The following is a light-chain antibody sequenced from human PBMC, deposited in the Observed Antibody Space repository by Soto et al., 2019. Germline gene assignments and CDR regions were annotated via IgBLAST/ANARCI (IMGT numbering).Light chain of an antibody. CDR1: QTVSSNY. CDR2: GAS. CDR3: HHYGKSPIYT. J-gene: IGKJ3*01. Sequence: EIVLTQSPGTLSLSPGATATLSCRASQTVSSNYLAWFQQKSGQAPRLLIYGASSRATGIPDRFSGGGSGTDFTLTITRLEPEDFAVYYCHHYGKSPIYTFGPGTKVDIK. V-gene: IGKV3-20*01.